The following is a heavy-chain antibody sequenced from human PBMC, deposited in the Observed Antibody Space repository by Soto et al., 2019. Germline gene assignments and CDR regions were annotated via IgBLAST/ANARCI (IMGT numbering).Heavy chain of an antibody. J-gene: IGHJ6*02. CDR2: IIPIFGKA. Sequence: QVQLVQSGAEVKKPGSSVKVCCKASGGTFSSYAISWVRQAPGQGLEWMGGIIPIFGKANYAQKFQGRVTITADESTSTTYMELSSLRSEDTAVYYCARGSSGSYSRFCGMDVWGQGTTVTVSS. CDR1: GGTFSSYA. D-gene: IGHD1-26*01. V-gene: IGHV1-69*01. CDR3: ARGSSGSYSRFCGMDV.